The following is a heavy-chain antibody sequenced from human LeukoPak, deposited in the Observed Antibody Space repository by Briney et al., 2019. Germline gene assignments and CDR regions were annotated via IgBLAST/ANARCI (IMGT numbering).Heavy chain of an antibody. V-gene: IGHV1-18*01. CDR1: GYTFTSYG. CDR2: IRAYNGNT. J-gene: IGHJ4*02. CDR3: ARDQTFVDSSGWGVY. Sequence: GASVKVSCMASGYTFTSYGISWVRQAPGQGGEWMGWIRAYNGNTNYAQTLQGRVTMTTDTSTSTAYMELRSLRSDDTAVYYCARDQTFVDSSGWGVYWGEGTLVTVAS. D-gene: IGHD6-19*01.